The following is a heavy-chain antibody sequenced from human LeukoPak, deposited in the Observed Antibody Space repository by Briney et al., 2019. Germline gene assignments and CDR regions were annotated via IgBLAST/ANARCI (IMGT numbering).Heavy chain of an antibody. J-gene: IGHJ4*02. CDR2: IWYDGSNK. V-gene: IGHV3-33*01. CDR1: GFTFSSYG. CDR3: ARDRDIVVVTAISC. Sequence: GGSLRLSCAASGFTFSSYGMHWVRQAPGKGLEWVAVIWYDGSNKYYADSVKGRFTISRDNSKNTLYLQMNSLRAEDTAVYYCARDRDIVVVTAISCWGQGTLVTVSS. D-gene: IGHD2-21*02.